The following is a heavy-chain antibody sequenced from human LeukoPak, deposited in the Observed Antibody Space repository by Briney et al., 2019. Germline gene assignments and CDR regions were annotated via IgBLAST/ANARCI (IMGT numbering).Heavy chain of an antibody. D-gene: IGHD6-13*01. CDR1: GFTFSSYA. CDR2: ISYDGSNK. CDR3: AKTAAAGDDY. V-gene: IGHV3-30*04. Sequence: GGSLRLSCAASGFTFSSYAMHWVRQAPGKGLEWVAVISYDGSNKYYADSVKGRFTISRDNSKNTLYLLMNSLRAEDTAVYYCAKTAAAGDDYWGQGTLVTVSS. J-gene: IGHJ4*02.